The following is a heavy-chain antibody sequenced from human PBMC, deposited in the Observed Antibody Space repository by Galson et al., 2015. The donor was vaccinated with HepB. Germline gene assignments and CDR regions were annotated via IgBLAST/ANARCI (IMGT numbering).Heavy chain of an antibody. CDR3: AKDYFDFSGYFDWVDC. D-gene: IGHD3-22*01. CDR1: GFTFSSYP. J-gene: IGHJ4*02. Sequence: SLRLSCAASGFTFSSYPMHWVRQAPGKGLEWVAFIHYDLPKKDYADSVKGRFTISRDNSKNTLYLQMNSLRAEDTAVYYCAKDYFDFSGYFDWVDCWGQGTLVTVSS. V-gene: IGHV3-30*02. CDR2: IHYDLPKK.